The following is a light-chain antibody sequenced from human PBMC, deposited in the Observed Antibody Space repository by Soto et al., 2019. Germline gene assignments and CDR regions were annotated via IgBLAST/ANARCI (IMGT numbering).Light chain of an antibody. CDR2: GAS. J-gene: IGKJ1*01. Sequence: EIVLTQSPGTLSLSPGERATLSCRASQSVSSNYLAWYQQKPGQAPRLLIYGASFRATGIPDRFSGSGAGTDFTLTISRLEPEDFAVYYCQQYASSPQTFGQGTKVDIK. V-gene: IGKV3-20*01. CDR1: QSVSSNY. CDR3: QQYASSPQT.